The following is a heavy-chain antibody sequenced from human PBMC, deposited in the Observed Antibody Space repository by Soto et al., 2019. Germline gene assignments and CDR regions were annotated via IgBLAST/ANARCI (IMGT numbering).Heavy chain of an antibody. CDR3: ARTHSGSYYSVFNY. CDR2: IYRSGTT. CDR1: NFSISNRYY. Sequence: SETLPLTCVVSNFSISNRYYWRRIRQSPGKGLEWIASIYRSGTTSYNPSLKSRVTISVDPSKNQFSLMLTAVTAADTAVYSCARTHSGSYYSVFNYWGRGSLVTVSS. J-gene: IGHJ4*02. D-gene: IGHD1-26*01. V-gene: IGHV4-38-2*01.